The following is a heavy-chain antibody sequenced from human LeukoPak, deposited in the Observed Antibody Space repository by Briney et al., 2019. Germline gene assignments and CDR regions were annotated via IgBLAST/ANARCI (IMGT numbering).Heavy chain of an antibody. CDR3: ARDPRDPRFDY. Sequence: SETLSLTCAVYGGSFSGYYWSWIRQPPGKGLEWIGEINHSGSTNYNPSLKSRVTISVDTSKNQFSLKLSSVTAADTAVYYCARDPRDPRFDYWGQGTLVTVSS. V-gene: IGHV4-34*01. CDR1: GGSFSGYY. CDR2: INHSGST. D-gene: IGHD3-10*01. J-gene: IGHJ4*02.